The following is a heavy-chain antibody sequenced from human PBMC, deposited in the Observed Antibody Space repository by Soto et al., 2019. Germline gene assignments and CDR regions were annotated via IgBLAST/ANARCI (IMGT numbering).Heavy chain of an antibody. CDR1: GFTFDDYA. V-gene: IGHV3-9*01. CDR3: AKDMSGSFCTNGVCYTPGLAFDI. CDR2: ISWNSGSI. Sequence: GGSLRLSCAASGFTFDDYAMHWVRQAPGKGLEWVSGISWNSGSIGYADSVKGRFTISRDNAKNSLYLQMNSLRAEDTDLYYCAKDMSGSFCTNGVCYTPGLAFDIWGQGTMVTVSS. D-gene: IGHD2-8*01. J-gene: IGHJ3*02.